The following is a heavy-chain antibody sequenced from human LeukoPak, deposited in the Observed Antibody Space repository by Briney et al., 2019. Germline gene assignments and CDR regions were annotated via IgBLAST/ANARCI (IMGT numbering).Heavy chain of an antibody. CDR3: ARVAYSSSPGVGAFDI. Sequence: GGSLRLSCAASGFTFSSYSMNWVRQAPGKGLEWVSSISSSSSYIYYADSVKGRFTISRDNAKNSLYLQMNSLRAEDTAVYYCARVAYSSSPGVGAFDIWGQGTMVTVSS. D-gene: IGHD6-13*01. CDR2: ISSSSSYI. CDR1: GFTFSSYS. J-gene: IGHJ3*02. V-gene: IGHV3-21*01.